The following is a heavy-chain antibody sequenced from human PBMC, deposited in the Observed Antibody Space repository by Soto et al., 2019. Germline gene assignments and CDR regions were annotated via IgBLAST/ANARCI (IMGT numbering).Heavy chain of an antibody. Sequence: ASVKVSCKASGYNIINYYMHWVRQAPGQSLEWMGWINPSSGGTKYAQKFQGRVTMTCDTSISTAYMEVSSLRTDDTAVYFCARERLVATYFDYWGQGTLVTVSS. CDR1: GYNIINYY. CDR2: INPSSGGT. V-gene: IGHV1-2*02. CDR3: ARERLVATYFDY. D-gene: IGHD5-12*01. J-gene: IGHJ4*02.